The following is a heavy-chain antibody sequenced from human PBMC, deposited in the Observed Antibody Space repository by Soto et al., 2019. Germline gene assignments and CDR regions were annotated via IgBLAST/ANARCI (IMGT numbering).Heavy chain of an antibody. V-gene: IGHV3-13*01. CDR2: IGTAGNT. CDR1: GFTFSSYD. Sequence: GGSLRLSCAASGFTFSSYDMRWVRQATGKGLEWVSAIGTAGNTYYPGSVKGRFTISRENAKNSLYLQMNSLRAGDTAVYYCARAKGIAVAGLDYYYGMDVWGQGTTVTVSS. CDR3: ARAKGIAVAGLDYYYGMDV. J-gene: IGHJ6*02. D-gene: IGHD6-19*01.